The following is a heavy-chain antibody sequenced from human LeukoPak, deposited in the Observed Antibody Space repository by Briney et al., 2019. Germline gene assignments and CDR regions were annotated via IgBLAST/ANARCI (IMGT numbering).Heavy chain of an antibody. V-gene: IGHV3-48*03. D-gene: IGHD3-22*01. CDR2: MTSSGSNE. Sequence: HPGGSLRLSCAASGFTFSNYQMKWVPQARGKGLEWVSYMTSSGSNERYADSVKGRFTISRDNGKNTLYLQMESLRAEDTSVYFCARDVVGYESGTKLPTYVYMDVWGKGTTVTVSS. J-gene: IGHJ6*03. CDR1: GFTFSNYQ. CDR3: ARDVVGYESGTKLPTYVYMDV.